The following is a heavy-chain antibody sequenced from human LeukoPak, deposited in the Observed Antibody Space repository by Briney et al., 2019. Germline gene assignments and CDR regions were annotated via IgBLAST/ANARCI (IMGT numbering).Heavy chain of an antibody. V-gene: IGHV3-7*05. CDR3: ARSGMAVAATPWD. CDR1: GFTFSGYS. J-gene: IGHJ1*01. Sequence: GGSLILSCAASGFTFSGYSMSWVRQAPGRGLEWVAHINQDGSAKYSVDSVRGRFTISRDNVKNSLFLQLNILRAEDTAVYYCARSGMAVAATPWDWGQGTLVTVSS. D-gene: IGHD6-19*01. CDR2: INQDGSAK.